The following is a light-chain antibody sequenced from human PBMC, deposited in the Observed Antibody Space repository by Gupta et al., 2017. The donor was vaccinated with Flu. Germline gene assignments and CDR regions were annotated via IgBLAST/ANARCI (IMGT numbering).Light chain of an antibody. V-gene: IGKV1-33*01. CDR1: QDIRNY. CDR3: QQFDTLTPYS. J-gene: IGKJ2*03. CDR2: DAS. Sequence: DVHITQSPYSLSASVGDRVTITCRASQDIRNYLNWYQHKPGRAPKLLIYDASNLEAGVPSRFSGSGSGTDFTLTISSLQPEDFATCFCQQFDTLTPYSFGQGTKLEI.